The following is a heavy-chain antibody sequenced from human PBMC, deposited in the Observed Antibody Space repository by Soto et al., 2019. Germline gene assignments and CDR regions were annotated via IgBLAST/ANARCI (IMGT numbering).Heavy chain of an antibody. Sequence: QITLKESGPTLVKPAQTLTLTCTFSGFSLSTSGVGVGWIRQPPGKALEWLALIYWDDDKRYSPSLKSRLTITKDTSKNQVVLTMTNMDAVDTATYYCAHIVGAPNWFDPWGQGTLVTVSS. CDR1: GFSLSTSGVG. CDR2: IYWDDDK. V-gene: IGHV2-5*02. D-gene: IGHD1-26*01. J-gene: IGHJ5*02. CDR3: AHIVGAPNWFDP.